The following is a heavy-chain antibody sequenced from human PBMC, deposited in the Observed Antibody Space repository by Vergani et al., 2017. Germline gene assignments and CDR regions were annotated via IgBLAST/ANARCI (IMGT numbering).Heavy chain of an antibody. Sequence: EVQLVESGGGLVKPGGSLRLSCAASGFTFSNAWMSWVRQAPGKGLEWVGRIKSKTDGGTTDYAAPVKGRFTISRDDSKNTLYLQMNNLKTEDTAVYYCTTARYCSGGSCWGYFDYWGQGTLVTVSS. V-gene: IGHV3-15*01. CDR2: IKSKTDGGTT. CDR3: TTARYCSGGSCWGYFDY. CDR1: GFTFSNAW. D-gene: IGHD2-15*01. J-gene: IGHJ4*02.